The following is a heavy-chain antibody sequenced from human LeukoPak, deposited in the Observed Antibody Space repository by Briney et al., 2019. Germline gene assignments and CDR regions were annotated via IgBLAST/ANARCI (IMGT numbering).Heavy chain of an antibody. CDR1: GYSFTSYW. J-gene: IGHJ4*02. CDR2: IYPGDSDT. CDR3: ASPLTYYYGPGFSVYY. Sequence: GESLKISCKGSGYSFTSYWIGWVRQMPGKGLGWMGIIYPGDSDTRYSPSFQGQVTISADKSISTAYLQWSSLKASDTAMYYCASPLTYYYGPGFSVYYWGQGTLVTVSS. V-gene: IGHV5-51*01. D-gene: IGHD3-10*01.